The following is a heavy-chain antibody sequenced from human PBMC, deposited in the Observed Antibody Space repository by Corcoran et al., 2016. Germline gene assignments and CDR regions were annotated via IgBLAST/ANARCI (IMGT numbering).Heavy chain of an antibody. CDR1: GGTFSSYA. D-gene: IGHD2-2*01. J-gene: IGHJ6*02. CDR3: ARDLSSSGSGYYYYGMDV. V-gene: IGHV1-69*01. Sequence: QVQLVQSGAEVKKPGSSVKVSCKASGGTFSSYAISWVRQAPGQGLEWMGGIIPIFGTANYAQKFQGRVTITADESTSTAYMELSSLRSEDTAVYYCARDLSSSGSGYYYYGMDVWGQGTTVTVSS. CDR2: IIPIFGTA.